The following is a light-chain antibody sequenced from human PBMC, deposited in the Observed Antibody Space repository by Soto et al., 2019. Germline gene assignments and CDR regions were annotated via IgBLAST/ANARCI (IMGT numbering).Light chain of an antibody. Sequence: EIVLTQSPGTLSLSPGERATRSCSASQIVDTTYLAWYQQKPGQAPRLLIYGACSRATGIPDRFSGSGSGTDFTLTISSLQSEDFAVYYCQQYNNWPLTFGGGTKVDIK. CDR3: QQYNNWPLT. CDR1: QIVDTTY. CDR2: GAC. J-gene: IGKJ4*01. V-gene: IGKV3-20*01.